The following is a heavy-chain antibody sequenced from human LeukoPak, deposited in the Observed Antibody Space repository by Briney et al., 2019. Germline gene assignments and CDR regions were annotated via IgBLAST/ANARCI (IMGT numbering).Heavy chain of an antibody. Sequence: SVKVSCKASGYTFINFAINWGRQAPGQRPEWMGWINAGNGNTKYSQKFQDRVTITRDTSASTAYMELTSLTSEDTAVYYCARGPRAAADDYWGQGTLVTVSS. V-gene: IGHV1-3*01. CDR2: INAGNGNT. J-gene: IGHJ4*02. D-gene: IGHD6-13*01. CDR3: ARGPRAAADDY. CDR1: GYTFINFA.